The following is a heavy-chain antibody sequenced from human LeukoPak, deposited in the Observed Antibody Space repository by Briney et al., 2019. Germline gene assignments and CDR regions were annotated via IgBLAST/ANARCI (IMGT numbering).Heavy chain of an antibody. CDR3: ARDRYSSGWYYFDY. CDR1: GFPFSSHV. D-gene: IGHD6-19*01. CDR2: IWYDGSNK. V-gene: IGHV3-33*01. Sequence: GGSLRLSCAASGFPFSSHVLSWVRQAPGKGLEWVAVIWYDGSNKYYADSVKGRFTISRDNSKNTLYLQMNSLRAEDTAVYYCARDRYSSGWYYFDYWGQGTLVTVSS. J-gene: IGHJ4*02.